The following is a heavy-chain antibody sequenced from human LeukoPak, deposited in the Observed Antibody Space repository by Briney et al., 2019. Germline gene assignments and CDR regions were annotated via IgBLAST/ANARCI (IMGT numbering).Heavy chain of an antibody. CDR1: GFTFSTYA. J-gene: IGHJ4*02. CDR3: AKDRIPDGKYSIDF. CDR2: IVGNGGDI. Sequence: PGGSLRLSCAATGFTFSTYAMNWVRQAPGKGLEWVSVIVGNGGDIDYADSVKGRFTISRDNSKNTLYLQMNSLRAEDTAVYYCAKDRIPDGKYSIDFWGQGTLVTVSS. D-gene: IGHD5-24*01. V-gene: IGHV3-23*01.